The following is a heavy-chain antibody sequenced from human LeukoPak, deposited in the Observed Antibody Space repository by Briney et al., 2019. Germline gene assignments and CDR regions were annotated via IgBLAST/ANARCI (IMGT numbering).Heavy chain of an antibody. Sequence: PGGSLRLSCAASGFTFSTYGMHWVRQAPGKGLEWVSVIYSGGNTYYADSVKGRFTISRDNSKNTLYLQMNSLRAEDTAVYYCARVTYSSWYRDYYYYMDVWGKGTTVTISS. D-gene: IGHD6-13*01. J-gene: IGHJ6*03. CDR3: ARVTYSSWYRDYYYYMDV. V-gene: IGHV3-NL1*01. CDR2: IYSGGNT. CDR1: GFTFSTYG.